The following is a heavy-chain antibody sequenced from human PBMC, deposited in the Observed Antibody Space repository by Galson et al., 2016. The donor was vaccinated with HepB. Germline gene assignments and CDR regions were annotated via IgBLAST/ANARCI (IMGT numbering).Heavy chain of an antibody. CDR2: IRSKANSYAT. CDR1: GFTFSDSA. D-gene: IGHD2-15*01. Sequence: SLRLSCAASGFTFSDSAMHWVRQASGKGLEWVGRIRSKANSYATAYGASVKGRFTISRDDSENTAYLQMNSLKAEDTAVYYCTTGEAIVGAAYTRDAFDIWGPGTMVTVSS. CDR3: TTGEAIVGAAYTRDAFDI. J-gene: IGHJ3*02. V-gene: IGHV3-73*01.